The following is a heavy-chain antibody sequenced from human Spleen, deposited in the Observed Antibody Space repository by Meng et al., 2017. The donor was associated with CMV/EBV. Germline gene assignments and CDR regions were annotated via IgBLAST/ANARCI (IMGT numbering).Heavy chain of an antibody. D-gene: IGHD3-3*01. CDR1: GFTFSSYA. J-gene: IGHJ4*02. Sequence: GGSLRLSCAASGFTFSSYAMSWVRQAPGKGLEWVSGISGPGGSTYYADSVTGRFTLSRDNSKSTLYLQMSSLTAEDTAVYYCAKVKRDWFRLPQYYFDYWGQGTLVTVSS. CDR3: AKVKRDWFRLPQYYFDY. CDR2: ISGPGGST. V-gene: IGHV3-23*01.